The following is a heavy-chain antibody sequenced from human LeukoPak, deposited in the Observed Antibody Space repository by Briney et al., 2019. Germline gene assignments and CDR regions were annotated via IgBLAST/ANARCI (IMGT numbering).Heavy chain of an antibody. CDR1: GGSISSYY. Sequence: SETLSLTCTVSGGSISSYYWSWIRQSPGKGLECIGYIHYTGSTNYDPSLKSRVTISVETSKNQFSLKLKSVTAADTAVYYCARGGYYGSGNDFRFDPWGQGTLVTVSS. D-gene: IGHD3-10*01. V-gene: IGHV4-59*01. CDR2: IHYTGST. CDR3: ARGGYYGSGNDFRFDP. J-gene: IGHJ5*02.